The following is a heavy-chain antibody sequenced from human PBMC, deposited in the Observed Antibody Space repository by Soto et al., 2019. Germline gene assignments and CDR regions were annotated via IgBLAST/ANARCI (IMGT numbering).Heavy chain of an antibody. D-gene: IGHD3-3*01. CDR2: ISAYNGNT. J-gene: IGHJ5*02. CDR3: AGAGFLEWLLYWFDP. CDR1: GYTFTSYG. Sequence: ASVKVSCKASGYTFTSYGISWVRQAPGQGLEWMGWISAYNGNTNYAQKLQGRVTMTTDTSTSTAYMELRSLRSDDTAVYYCAGAGFLEWLLYWFDPWGQGTLVTVSS. V-gene: IGHV1-18*01.